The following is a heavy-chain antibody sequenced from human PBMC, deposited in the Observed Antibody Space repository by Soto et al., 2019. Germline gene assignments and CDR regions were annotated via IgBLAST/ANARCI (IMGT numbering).Heavy chain of an antibody. Sequence: EVQLLESGGGLVQPGGSLRLSCAASGFIFSSYVMSWVRQAPGKGLQWVSAISGRGDSTYYADSVKGRFTIARDNSKNTLYLQLNSLRVEDTALYYCATLGIAAATHAFEIWGQGTMVTVSS. V-gene: IGHV3-23*01. D-gene: IGHD6-25*01. CDR3: ATLGIAAATHAFEI. J-gene: IGHJ3*02. CDR1: GFIFSSYV. CDR2: ISGRGDST.